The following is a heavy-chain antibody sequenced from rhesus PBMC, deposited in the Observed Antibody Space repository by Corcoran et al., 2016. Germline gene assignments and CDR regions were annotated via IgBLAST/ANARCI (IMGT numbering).Heavy chain of an antibody. D-gene: IGHD3-3*01. Sequence: QVQLQESGPGLVKPSETLSLTCAVSGGSFSSYWWRWIRQPPGKGLEWIGEINGNSGSTNYNPTLKCRVTISKNASKTQFSLKLSSVTAADTAVYYCARTYYNIWTGYLDYWGQGVLVTVSS. CDR2: INGNSGST. CDR3: ARTYYNIWTGYLDY. V-gene: IGHV4-80*01. J-gene: IGHJ4*01. CDR1: GGSFSSYW.